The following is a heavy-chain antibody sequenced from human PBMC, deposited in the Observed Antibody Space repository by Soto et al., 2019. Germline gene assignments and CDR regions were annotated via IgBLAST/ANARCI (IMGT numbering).Heavy chain of an antibody. Sequence: QVQLVQSGAEVKKPGSSVKVSCKASGGTFSSYTISWVRQAPGQGLEWMGRIIPILGIANYAQKFQGRVTITANKSTSTAYMELSSLRSEDTAVYYCARSHYYDSSGSAGYWGQGTLVTVSS. D-gene: IGHD3-22*01. CDR3: ARSHYYDSSGSAGY. CDR2: IIPILGIA. V-gene: IGHV1-69*02. CDR1: GGTFSSYT. J-gene: IGHJ4*02.